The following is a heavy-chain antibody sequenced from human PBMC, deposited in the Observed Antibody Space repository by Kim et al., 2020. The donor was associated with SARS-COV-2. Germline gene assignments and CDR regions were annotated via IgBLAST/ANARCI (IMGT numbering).Heavy chain of an antibody. CDR3: AKEGLPAYSSSSDYGMDV. CDR2: ISYDGSNK. D-gene: IGHD6-13*01. J-gene: IGHJ6*01. Sequence: GGSLRLSCAASGFTFSSYGMHWVRQAPGKGLEWVAVISYDGSNKYYADSEKGRFTISRDNSKNTLHLQKNSLRAEDTAVYYCAKEGLPAYSSSSDYGMDV. V-gene: IGHV3-30*18. CDR1: GFTFSSYG.